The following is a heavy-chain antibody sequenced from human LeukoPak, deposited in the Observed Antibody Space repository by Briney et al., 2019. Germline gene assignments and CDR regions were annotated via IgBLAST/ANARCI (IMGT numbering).Heavy chain of an antibody. J-gene: IGHJ4*02. CDR3: ARGSSGRDI. CDR2: IWYDGSNK. Sequence: GGSLRLSCAASGFTFSSYGMHWVRQAPGKGLEWVAVIWYDGSNKFYADSVKGRFTISRDNSKNTLYLQMNSLRAEDTAVYYCARGSSGRDIWGQGTLVTVSS. V-gene: IGHV3-33*01. D-gene: IGHD6-19*01. CDR1: GFTFSSYG.